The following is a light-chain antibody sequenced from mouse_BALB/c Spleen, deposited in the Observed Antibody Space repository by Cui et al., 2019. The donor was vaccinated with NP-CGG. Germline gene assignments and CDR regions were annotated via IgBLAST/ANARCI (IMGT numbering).Light chain of an antibody. J-gene: IGLJ1*01. V-gene: IGLV1*01. CDR3: SLWYSNHWV. Sequence: QAAVTQESALTTSPGETVTLTCRSSTGSVTTNNYANWVQEKPDHLFTGLIGGTNNRAPGVPARFSGSLIGDKAALTITGAQTEDEATYFCSLWYSNHWVFGGGTKLTVL. CDR2: GTN. CDR1: TGSVTTNNY.